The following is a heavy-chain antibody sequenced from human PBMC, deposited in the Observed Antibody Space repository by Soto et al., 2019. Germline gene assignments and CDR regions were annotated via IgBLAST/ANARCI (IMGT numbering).Heavy chain of an antibody. Sequence: ASVKVSCKASGYTFTSYDINWVRQATGQGLEWMGWMNPNSGNTGYAQKFQGKVTMTRNTSISKAYMELSSLRSEDTAVYYCARAVRYCSSTSCYYWFDPWGQGTLVTVSS. V-gene: IGHV1-8*01. J-gene: IGHJ5*02. CDR3: ARAVRYCSSTSCYYWFDP. D-gene: IGHD2-2*01. CDR1: GYTFTSYD. CDR2: MNPNSGNT.